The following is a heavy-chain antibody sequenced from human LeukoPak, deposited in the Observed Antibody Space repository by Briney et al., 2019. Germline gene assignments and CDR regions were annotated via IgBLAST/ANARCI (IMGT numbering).Heavy chain of an antibody. CDR3: ARRGWTAAAASYYFDY. CDR1: GSRFSSYW. CDR2: IYPGDSET. V-gene: IGHV5-51*01. Sequence: KHGESLKISCKGSGSRFSSYWIGWVRQIPGKGLEWMGIIYPGDSETRYSPSFQGQVTISADKSICTAYLQWISLKASDTAMYYCARRGWTAAAASYYFDYWGQGTLVTVSS. D-gene: IGHD6-13*01. J-gene: IGHJ4*02.